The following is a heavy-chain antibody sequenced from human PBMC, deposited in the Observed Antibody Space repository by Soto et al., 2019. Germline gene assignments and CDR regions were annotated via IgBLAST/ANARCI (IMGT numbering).Heavy chain of an antibody. J-gene: IGHJ4*02. CDR2: IYPGDSDT. Sequence: PGESLKISCKGSGYSFTSYWIGWVRQMPGKGLEWMGIIYPGDSDTRYSPSFQGQVTISADKSISTAYLQWSSLKASDTAMYYCASASAAAGSFLDYWGQGTLVTVSS. V-gene: IGHV5-51*01. CDR1: GYSFTSYW. D-gene: IGHD6-13*01. CDR3: ASASAAAGSFLDY.